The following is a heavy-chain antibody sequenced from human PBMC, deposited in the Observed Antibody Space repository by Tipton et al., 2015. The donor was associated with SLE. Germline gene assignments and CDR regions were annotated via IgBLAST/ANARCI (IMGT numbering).Heavy chain of an antibody. Sequence: TLSLTCTVSGGSISSYYWSWIRQPPGKGLEWIGYISYSGSTNYNPSLKSRVTISVDTSKNQFSLKLSSVTAADTAVYYCARAPVSSAMVTHFDYWGQGTLVTVSS. D-gene: IGHD5-18*01. V-gene: IGHV4-59*01. CDR2: ISYSGST. CDR3: ARAPVSSAMVTHFDY. CDR1: GGSISSYY. J-gene: IGHJ4*02.